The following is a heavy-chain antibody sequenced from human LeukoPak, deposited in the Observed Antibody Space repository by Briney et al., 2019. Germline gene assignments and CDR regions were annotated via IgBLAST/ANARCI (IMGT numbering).Heavy chain of an antibody. D-gene: IGHD3-22*01. J-gene: IGHJ4*02. V-gene: IGHV4-39*07. Sequence: SETLSLTCTDSGGSISSSSYYWGWIRQPPGKGLEWIGSIYYSGSTYYNPSLKSRVTISVDTSKNQFSLKLSSVTAADTAVYYCAIDYYDSSGYPYWGQGTLVTVSS. CDR2: IYYSGST. CDR3: AIDYYDSSGYPY. CDR1: GGSISSSSYY.